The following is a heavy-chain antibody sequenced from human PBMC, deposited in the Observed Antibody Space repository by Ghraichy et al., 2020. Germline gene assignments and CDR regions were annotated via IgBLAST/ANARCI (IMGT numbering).Heavy chain of an antibody. Sequence: SVKVSCKASGGTFSSYAISWVRQAPGQGLEWMGGIIPIFGTANYAQKFQGRVTITADESTSTAYMELSSLRSEDTAVYYCHSYYDSSGYYLDYWGQGTLVTVS. J-gene: IGHJ4*02. CDR1: GGTFSSYA. V-gene: IGHV1-69*13. D-gene: IGHD3-22*01. CDR2: IIPIFGTA. CDR3: HSYYDSSGYYLDY.